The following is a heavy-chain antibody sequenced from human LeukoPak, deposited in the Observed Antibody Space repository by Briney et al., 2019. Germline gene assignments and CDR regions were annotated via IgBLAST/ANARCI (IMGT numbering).Heavy chain of an antibody. CDR3: ARAYCSGGSCSPGGY. D-gene: IGHD2-15*01. CDR1: GFTFSSYE. J-gene: IGHJ4*02. V-gene: IGHV3-48*03. Sequence: GSLRLSCAASGFTFSSYEMNWVRQAPGKGLEWVSYISSSGSTIYYADSVKGRFTISRDNAKNSLYLQMNGLRAEDTAVYYCARAYCSGGSCSPGGYWGQGTLVTVSS. CDR2: ISSSGSTI.